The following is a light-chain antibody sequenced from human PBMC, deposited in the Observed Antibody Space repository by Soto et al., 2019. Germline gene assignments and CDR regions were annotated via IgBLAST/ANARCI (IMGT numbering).Light chain of an antibody. J-gene: IGKJ5*01. Sequence: DIMMTQSPLILPVAPGEPASISCRSSQSLLYNNTYNYLDWYLQKPGQSPQLLIYLGSNRASGVPDRLSGSGTGTDFTLKVSRVEAEDVGTYYFLQTLQGVTFGQGTRLEIQ. V-gene: IGKV2-28*01. CDR2: LGS. CDR3: LQTLQGVT. CDR1: QSLLYNNTYNY.